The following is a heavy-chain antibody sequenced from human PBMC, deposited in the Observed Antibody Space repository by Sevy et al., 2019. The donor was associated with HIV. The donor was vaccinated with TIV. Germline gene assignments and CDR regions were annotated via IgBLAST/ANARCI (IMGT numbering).Heavy chain of an antibody. D-gene: IGHD2-15*01. J-gene: IGHJ4*02. V-gene: IGHV1-24*01. Sequence: ASVKVSCKVSGHTLTEFSMHWVRQAPGKGLEWMGTFDPEDGKRVHSQNFQGRVTMTEDTSTDTAYMELSSLRSEDTAVYYCTTTKDYPFDYWGQGTLVTGSS. CDR3: TTTKDYPFDY. CDR2: FDPEDGKR. CDR1: GHTLTEFS.